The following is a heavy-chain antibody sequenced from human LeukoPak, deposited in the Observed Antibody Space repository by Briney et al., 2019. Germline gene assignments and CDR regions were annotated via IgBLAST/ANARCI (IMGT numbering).Heavy chain of an antibody. CDR2: IIPLFDTA. J-gene: IGHJ4*02. V-gene: IGHV1-69*13. CDR1: GGTFSNYA. Sequence: SVKVSCKASGGTFSNYAISWVRQAPGQGLEWMGGIIPLFDTADYAQKFQGRLTITADESTSTAYMELSSLRPEDTAVYYCARDLVGSHTGYSSGAWDYWGQGTLVTVSS. CDR3: ARDLVGSHTGYSSGAWDY. D-gene: IGHD3-9*01.